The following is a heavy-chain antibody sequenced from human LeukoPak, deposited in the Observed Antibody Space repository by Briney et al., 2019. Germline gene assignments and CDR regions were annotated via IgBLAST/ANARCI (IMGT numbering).Heavy chain of an antibody. CDR1: GYTFTGYY. CDR3: ARVRAVTGPYFFDY. D-gene: IGHD2-21*02. V-gene: IGHV1-2*02. CDR2: IDPYSGDT. Sequence: AASVKVSCKASGYTFTGYYLHWVRQAPGQGLEWMGCIDPYSGDTNSAQKFQGRVTMTRDTSISTAYMDVSGLRPDDTAVYYCARVRAVTGPYFFDYWGQGTPVTVSP. J-gene: IGHJ4*02.